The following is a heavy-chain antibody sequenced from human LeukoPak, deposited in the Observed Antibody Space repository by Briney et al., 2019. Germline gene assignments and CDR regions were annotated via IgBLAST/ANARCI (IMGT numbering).Heavy chain of an antibody. J-gene: IGHJ4*02. Sequence: PGGSLRLSCAASGFTFSSYWMHWVRQSPGKGLVWVSGINSDGSSTSYADSVKGRFTISRDNAKNTEYLQMNSLRAEDTAVYATSRTFDYWGQGTLVTVSS. CDR2: INSDGSST. V-gene: IGHV3-74*01. CDR3: SRTFDY. D-gene: IGHD1-1*01. CDR1: GFTFSSYW.